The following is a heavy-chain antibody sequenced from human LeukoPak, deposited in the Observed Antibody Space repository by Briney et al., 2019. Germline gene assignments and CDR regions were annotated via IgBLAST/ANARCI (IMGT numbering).Heavy chain of an antibody. D-gene: IGHD2-2*01. CDR1: GLNITKYW. V-gene: IGHV3-7*04. CDR2: ISPDRSDI. CDR3: VRGSSSN. J-gene: IGHJ4*02. Sequence: GGSLRLSCVVSGLNITKYWMSWVRQAPGKKLEWVANISPDRSDIQCLDSVRDRFTVSRDNARNSLYLEMNRLRVEDTAIYYCVRGSSSNWGQGTLVTVSS.